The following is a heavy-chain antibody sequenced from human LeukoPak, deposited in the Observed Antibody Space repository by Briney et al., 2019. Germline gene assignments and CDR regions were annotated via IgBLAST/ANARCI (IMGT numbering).Heavy chain of an antibody. CDR2: ISGGAIAT. D-gene: IGHD6-19*01. J-gene: IGHJ4*02. V-gene: IGHV3-23*01. CDR3: AGRHSSGWYFIDF. CDR1: GFTLTGYA. Sequence: GGSLRLSCAASGFTLTGYAMNWVRQAPGKGLEWVSGISGGAIATYYADSVKSRFTISRDTSKNTLYLQMDSLRAEDTAVYYCAGRHSSGWYFIDFWGQGTLVTVSS.